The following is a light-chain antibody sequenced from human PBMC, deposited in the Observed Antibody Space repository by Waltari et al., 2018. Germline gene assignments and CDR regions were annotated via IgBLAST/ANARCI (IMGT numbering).Light chain of an antibody. V-gene: IGKV3-11*01. Sequence: EIVLPQSPATLSLSPGERATLSCRASQSVSSYLGWYQQKPGQAPRLLIYEASNRATGIPPRFSGSGSGTDFTLTISSLEPEDFAVYYCQQRSNWPPLTFGGGTKVEIK. CDR3: QQRSNWPPLT. J-gene: IGKJ4*01. CDR2: EAS. CDR1: QSVSSY.